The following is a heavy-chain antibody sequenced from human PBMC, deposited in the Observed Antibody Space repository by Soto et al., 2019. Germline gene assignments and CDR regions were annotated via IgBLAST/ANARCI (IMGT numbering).Heavy chain of an antibody. J-gene: IGHJ4*02. CDR3: VRVVEAENRKKEFDY. CDR2: VYYGGGT. Sequence: SSTXSLTCYFSVWSIYNSHAFLCWVRQPPGIGLEFLGSVYYGGGTYYNPSLKSRVTVSFDTSKNQVSLRVRSVTVAETAIYYCVRVVEAENRKKEFDYSGKAIVVT. D-gene: IGHD2-21*01. V-gene: IGHV4-39*01. CDR1: VWSIYNSHAF.